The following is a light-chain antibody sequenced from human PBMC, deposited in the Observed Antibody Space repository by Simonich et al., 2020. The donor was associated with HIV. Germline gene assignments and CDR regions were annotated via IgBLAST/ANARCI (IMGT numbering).Light chain of an antibody. J-gene: IGLJ2*01. Sequence: QSALTQPASVSGSPGQSITISCTGTSNNVGSYNLVSWYQQHPGKAPKLMIYEGSKRPSGVSNRFSGSKSGNTASLTISVLQAEDEADYYCCSYADSNTLVFGGGTKLTVL. CDR3: CSYADSNTLV. V-gene: IGLV2-23*01. CDR1: SNNVGSYNL. CDR2: EGS.